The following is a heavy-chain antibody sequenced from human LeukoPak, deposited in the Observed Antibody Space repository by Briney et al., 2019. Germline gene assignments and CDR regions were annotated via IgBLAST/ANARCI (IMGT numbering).Heavy chain of an antibody. V-gene: IGHV4-34*01. Sequence: PLETLSLTCAVYGGSFSNYDWTWIRQPPGKGLEWIGEIHHSGRTNYNPSLKSRITISADTSKKQSSLRLSSVTAADTAVYYCARGRSRVTIFGVALNWLDSWGQGNLVTVSS. CDR3: ARGRSRVTIFGVALNWLDS. CDR2: IHHSGRT. CDR1: GGSFSNYD. D-gene: IGHD3-3*01. J-gene: IGHJ5*01.